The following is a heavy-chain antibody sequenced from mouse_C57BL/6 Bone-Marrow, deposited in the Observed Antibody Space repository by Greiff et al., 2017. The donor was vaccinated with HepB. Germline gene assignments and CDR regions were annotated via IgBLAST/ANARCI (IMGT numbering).Heavy chain of an antibody. CDR2: IYPGSGNT. Sequence: QVQLQQSGAELVRPGASVKLSCKASGYTFTDYYINWVKPRPGQGLEWIARIYPGSGNTYYNEKFKGKATLTAEKSSSTAYMQLSSLTSEDSAVYFCARSYYYGSSYGWFAYWGQGTLDTVSA. D-gene: IGHD1-1*01. CDR3: ARSYYYGSSYGWFAY. V-gene: IGHV1-76*01. J-gene: IGHJ3*01. CDR1: GYTFTDYY.